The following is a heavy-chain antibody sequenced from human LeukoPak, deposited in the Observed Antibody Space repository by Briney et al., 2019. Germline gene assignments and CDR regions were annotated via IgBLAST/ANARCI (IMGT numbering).Heavy chain of an antibody. V-gene: IGHV1-8*01. Sequence: GASVKVSCKASGYTFTSYDINWVRQATGQGLEWMGWMNPNSGNTGYAQKFQGRVTMTRNTSISTAYMELSSLRSEDTAVYYCAGARGPKARFYFDYWGQGTLVTVSS. CDR1: GYTFTSYD. CDR3: AGARGPKARFYFDY. CDR2: MNPNSGNT. J-gene: IGHJ4*02.